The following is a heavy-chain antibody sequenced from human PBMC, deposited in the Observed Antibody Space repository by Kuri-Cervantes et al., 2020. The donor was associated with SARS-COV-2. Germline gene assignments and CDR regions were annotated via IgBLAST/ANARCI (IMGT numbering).Heavy chain of an antibody. CDR3: ARGGSYPTLDY. CDR1: GYTFTSYG. Sequence: ASVKVSCKASGYTFTSYGISWVRQAPGQGLEWMGWISAYNGNTNYAQKLQGRVTMTTDTSASTGYMELLSLRSDDTAVYFCARGGSYPTLDYWGQGTLVTVSS. D-gene: IGHD1-26*01. J-gene: IGHJ4*02. CDR2: ISAYNGNT. V-gene: IGHV1-18*01.